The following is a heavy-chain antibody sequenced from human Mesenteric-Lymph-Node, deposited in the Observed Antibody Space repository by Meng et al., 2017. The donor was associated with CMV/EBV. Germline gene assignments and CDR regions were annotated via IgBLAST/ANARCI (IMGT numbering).Heavy chain of an antibody. D-gene: IGHD2-2*01. Sequence: SETLSLTFAVYGGSFSGYYCSWIRQPPGKVLEWFGEINRSGSTNYNPSLKSRVTISVDTPKNQFSLKLSSVTATDTAVYYCARLRYCDTTSCLFDYWGQGTLVTVSS. CDR3: ARLRYCDTTSCLFDY. CDR2: INRSGST. V-gene: IGHV4-34*01. J-gene: IGHJ4*02. CDR1: GGSFSGYY.